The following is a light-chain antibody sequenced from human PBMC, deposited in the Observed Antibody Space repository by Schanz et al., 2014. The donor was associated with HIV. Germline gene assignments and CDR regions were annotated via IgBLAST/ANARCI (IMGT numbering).Light chain of an antibody. J-gene: IGKJ4*01. CDR1: HDIGTY. V-gene: IGKV1-5*03. Sequence: DIQMTQSPSSLSASVGERVTITCRASHDIGTYLAWYQQKPGKAPTLLIYKASSLKSGVPSRFSGSGSGTEFTLTISSLQPDDFATYYCQQYNTYPLTFGGGTKVEI. CDR3: QQYNTYPLT. CDR2: KAS.